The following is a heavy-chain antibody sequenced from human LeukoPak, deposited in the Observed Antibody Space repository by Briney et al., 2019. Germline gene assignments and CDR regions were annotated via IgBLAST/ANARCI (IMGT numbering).Heavy chain of an antibody. V-gene: IGHV3-23*01. CDR3: AKGAAIYYGSGSYSYFDY. D-gene: IGHD3-10*01. J-gene: IGHJ4*02. CDR1: GFTFSSYA. CDR2: ISGSGGST. Sequence: GGSLRLSCAASGFTFSSYAMSWVRQAPGKGLEWVSAISGSGGSTYYADSVKGRFTISRDNSKNTLYLQMNSLRAEDTAVYYCAKGAAIYYGSGSYSYFDYWGQGTLVTVSS.